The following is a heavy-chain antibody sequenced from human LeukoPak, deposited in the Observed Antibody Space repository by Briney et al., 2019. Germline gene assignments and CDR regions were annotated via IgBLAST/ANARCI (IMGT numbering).Heavy chain of an antibody. Sequence: GESLKISCKGSGYRFTSYWSGWVRQMPGKGLEWMGILYPGDSDTRYSPSFQGQVTISADKSISTAYLQWSSLKASDTAMYYCARLPMGAVAGTLDYWGQGTLVTVSS. CDR2: LYPGDSDT. J-gene: IGHJ4*02. V-gene: IGHV5-51*01. D-gene: IGHD6-19*01. CDR1: GYRFTSYW. CDR3: ARLPMGAVAGTLDY.